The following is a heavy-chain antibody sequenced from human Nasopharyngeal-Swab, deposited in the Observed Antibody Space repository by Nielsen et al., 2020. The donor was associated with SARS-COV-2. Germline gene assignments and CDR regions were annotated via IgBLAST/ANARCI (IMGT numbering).Heavy chain of an antibody. CDR2: IHYTGNT. CDR3: AREVIEQAVSDAFDF. Sequence: SETLYLTCSVSGGSISSGGYFWSWISQHPGKGLEWIGYIHYTGNTYYNPSLESRLTISLDTSQNQFSLRLSSVTAADTAVYYCAREVIEQAVSDAFDFWGQGTMVTVSS. V-gene: IGHV4-31*03. J-gene: IGHJ3*01. CDR1: GGSISSGGYF. D-gene: IGHD3-16*02.